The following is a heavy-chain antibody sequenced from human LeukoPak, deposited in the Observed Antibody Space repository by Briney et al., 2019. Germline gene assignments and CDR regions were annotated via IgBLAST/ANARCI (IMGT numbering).Heavy chain of an antibody. Sequence: ASVKVSCKASGYTLTNYNISWVRQAPGQGLEWMGWINTYKGDTLYAQKLQGRVTMTADTSTNTAYMELGSLRFDDTAVYYCARYGSGSYSDDHFQHWGQGTLVTVSS. J-gene: IGHJ1*01. CDR2: INTYKGDT. CDR3: ARYGSGSYSDDHFQH. D-gene: IGHD3-10*01. CDR1: GYTLTNYN. V-gene: IGHV1-18*01.